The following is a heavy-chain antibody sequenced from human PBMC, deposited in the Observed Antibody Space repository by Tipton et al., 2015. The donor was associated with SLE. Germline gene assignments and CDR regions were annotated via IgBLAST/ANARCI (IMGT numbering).Heavy chain of an antibody. V-gene: IGHV4-4*02. CDR1: GGSINSYNW. J-gene: IGHJ3*01. Sequence: GLVKPSGTVSLTCAVSGGSINSYNWWTWVRQPPGKGLEWIGEIYHSGTTNYNPSLESRVTILVDTSKNQFSLNLRSVTPADTAMYYCARGGDTYFYDGSGYRSDFDVWGPGTMVTVSS. CDR2: IYHSGTT. CDR3: ARGGDTYFYDGSGYRSDFDV. D-gene: IGHD3-22*01.